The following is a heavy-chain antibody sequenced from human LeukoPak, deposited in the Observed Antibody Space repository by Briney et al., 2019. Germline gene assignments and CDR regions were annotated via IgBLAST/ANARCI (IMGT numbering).Heavy chain of an antibody. J-gene: IGHJ4*02. V-gene: IGHV3-74*01. Sequence: GGSLRLPCAASGFTFKNYWMHWVRQAPGKGLVWVSRINTDGSSTTFADSVKGRFTISRDNAKNTLYLQMNSLRAEDTAVYYCAKPYGSGYYFFDNWGQGTLVTVSS. CDR2: INTDGSST. D-gene: IGHD6-19*01. CDR3: AKPYGSGYYFFDN. CDR1: GFTFKNYW.